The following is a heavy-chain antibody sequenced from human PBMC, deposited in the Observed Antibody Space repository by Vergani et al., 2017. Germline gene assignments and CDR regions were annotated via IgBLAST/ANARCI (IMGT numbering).Heavy chain of an antibody. Sequence: QVQLQELGPGLVKAPGTLSLTCAVFGDPISSNNCWIWVRQPPGKGLEWIGEICHTEDTKYSPSLKSRVTVSVDESRNLFSLRLNSVTAADTAVYYCATIGYRRWRYYFDYWGQGILVTVSS. D-gene: IGHD2-2*02. CDR3: ATIGYRRWRYYFDY. CDR2: ICHTEDT. J-gene: IGHJ4*02. V-gene: IGHV4-4*03. CDR1: GDPISSNNC.